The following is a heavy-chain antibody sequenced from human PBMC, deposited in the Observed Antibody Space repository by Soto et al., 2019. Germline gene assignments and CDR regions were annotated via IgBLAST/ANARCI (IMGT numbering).Heavy chain of an antibody. J-gene: IGHJ6*02. D-gene: IGHD5-12*01. CDR3: ARDYSGYDSYKTYYYYGMDV. CDR1: GGSVSSGSYY. Sequence: SETLSLTCTVSGGSVSSGSYYWSWIRHPPGKGLEWIGYIYYSGSTNYNPSLKSRVTISVDTSKNQFSLKLSSVTAADTAVYYCARDYSGYDSYKTYYYYGMDVWGQGTTVTVSS. CDR2: IYYSGST. V-gene: IGHV4-61*01.